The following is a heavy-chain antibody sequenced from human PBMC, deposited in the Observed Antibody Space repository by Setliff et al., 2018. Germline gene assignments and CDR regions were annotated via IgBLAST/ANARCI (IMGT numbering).Heavy chain of an antibody. Sequence: SETLFLTCSFSDCSLAKCYYWGWIRQAPGKGLEWIGSVYHDGRTNYSPSLKSRLIISVDTSNNQFSLKLDSVTAADTAMYFCATVGSPVAGDDAFDVWGQGTMVTVSS. CDR3: ATVGSPVAGDDAFDV. D-gene: IGHD6-19*01. CDR2: VYHDGRT. CDR1: DCSLAKCYY. V-gene: IGHV4-38-2*02. J-gene: IGHJ3*01.